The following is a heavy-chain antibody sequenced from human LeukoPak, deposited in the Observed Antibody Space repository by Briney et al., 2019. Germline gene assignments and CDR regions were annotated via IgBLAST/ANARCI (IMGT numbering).Heavy chain of an antibody. D-gene: IGHD3-10*01. CDR2: ISYDGTNK. CDR1: GFTFSSYA. CDR3: TTDHLNNYYGSVPVDY. Sequence: GGSLRLSCAASGFTFSSYAVHWVRQAPGKGLEWVAVISYDGTNKYYSDSVKGRFTISRDNSKNTLYLQMNSLKTEDTAVYYCTTDHLNNYYGSVPVDYWGQGTLVTVSS. V-gene: IGHV3-30*04. J-gene: IGHJ4*02.